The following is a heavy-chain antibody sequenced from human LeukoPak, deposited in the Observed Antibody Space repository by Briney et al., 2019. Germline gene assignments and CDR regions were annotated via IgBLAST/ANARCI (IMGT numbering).Heavy chain of an antibody. V-gene: IGHV3-23*01. CDR3: AKGVGGTGDGNYFDY. Sequence: GGSLRLSCAASGFTFSSYAMSWVRQAPGKGLEWVSVISGSGDSTKYADSVEGRFTISRDNPKNTLNLQMNSLRVEDTAVYYCAKGVGGTGDGNYFDYWGQGTLVTVSS. CDR2: ISGSGDST. J-gene: IGHJ4*02. D-gene: IGHD1-26*01. CDR1: GFTFSSYA.